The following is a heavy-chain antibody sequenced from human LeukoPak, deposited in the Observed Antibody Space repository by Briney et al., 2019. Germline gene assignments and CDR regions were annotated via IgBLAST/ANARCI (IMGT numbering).Heavy chain of an antibody. V-gene: IGHV4-38-2*01. J-gene: IGHJ3*02. D-gene: IGHD3-3*01. CDR3: ARQAYYDFWSGHYSRGVENAFDI. Sequence: SXTLSLTCAVSGYSISSGYYWGWIRPPPGKGLEWIITISHSGTTYYNPSLKGPVTISVDTSKIQFSLKLRSVTTADTAVYYCARQAYYDFWSGHYSRGVENAFDIWGQGTMVSVSS. CDR1: GYSISSGYY. CDR2: ISHSGTT.